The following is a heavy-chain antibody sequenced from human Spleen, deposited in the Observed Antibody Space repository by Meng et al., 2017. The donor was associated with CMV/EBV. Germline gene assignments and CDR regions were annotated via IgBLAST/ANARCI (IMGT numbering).Heavy chain of an antibody. D-gene: IGHD4-17*01. Sequence: KVSCKGSGYSFPTYWIGWVRQMPGKGLEWMGIIYPGDSDTRYSPSFQGQVTISADNSISTAYLQWSSLKASDTAMYYCAKLYGDYEGVDFDYWGQGTLVTVSS. V-gene: IGHV5-51*01. CDR3: AKLYGDYEGVDFDY. CDR1: GYSFPTYW. CDR2: IYPGDSDT. J-gene: IGHJ4*02.